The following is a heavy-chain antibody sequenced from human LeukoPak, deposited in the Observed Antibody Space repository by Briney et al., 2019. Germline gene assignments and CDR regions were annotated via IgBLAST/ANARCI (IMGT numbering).Heavy chain of an antibody. CDR3: AKSRSSSSSHFDY. J-gene: IGHJ4*02. V-gene: IGHV3-23*01. CDR1: GFTFSSYA. CDR2: ISGSGKTT. D-gene: IGHD2-2*01. Sequence: GGSLRLSCAASGFTFSSYAMSWVRQAPGKGLEWVSTISGSGKTTYYAASVKGRFTISRDNSKKTLYLQMNSLSAEDTAVYYCAKSRSSSSSHFDYWGQGTLATVSS.